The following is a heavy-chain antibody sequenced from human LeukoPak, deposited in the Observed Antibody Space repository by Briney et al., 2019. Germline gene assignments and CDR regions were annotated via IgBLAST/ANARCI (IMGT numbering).Heavy chain of an antibody. V-gene: IGHV4-34*01. J-gene: IGHJ4*02. CDR2: INHSGST. Sequence: SETLSLTCAVYGGSFSGYYWSWIRQPPGKGLEWIGEINHSGSTNYNPSLKSRVTISVDTSKSQFSLKLSSVTAADTAVYYCARGHNYYYDSTTYYFDYWGQGTLVTVSS. CDR1: GGSFSGYY. D-gene: IGHD3-22*01. CDR3: ARGHNYYYDSTTYYFDY.